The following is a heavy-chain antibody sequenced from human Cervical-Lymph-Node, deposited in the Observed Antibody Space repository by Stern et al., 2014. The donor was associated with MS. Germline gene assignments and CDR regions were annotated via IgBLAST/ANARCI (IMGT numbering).Heavy chain of an antibody. CDR3: ARGGYGDYGDNWFDP. J-gene: IGHJ5*02. D-gene: IGHD4-17*01. CDR2: IHHSGNT. V-gene: IGHV4-38-2*02. Sequence: VQLVQSGPGLLKPSETLSLTCTVSNYSISSGYYWGWIRQPPGKGLEWIGTIHHSGNTYYNPSLKSRVTISVDSSPNQFSLNLISVTAADTAVYYCARGGYGDYGDNWFDPWGQGTLVTVSS. CDR1: NYSISSGYY.